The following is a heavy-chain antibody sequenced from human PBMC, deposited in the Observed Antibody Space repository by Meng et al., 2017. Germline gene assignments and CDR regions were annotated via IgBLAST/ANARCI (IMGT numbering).Heavy chain of an antibody. CDR2: LRSRANSYAT. CDR3: TRHDFLGRGGSYTHDAFDI. Sequence: GESLKIFCAASGFTFSCSDMHWARQASGKGLEWVGRLRSRANSYATASAASVKGRFTISRDDSKSTAYLQMNSLKTEDTAVYYCTRHDFLGRGGSYTHDAFDIWGQGTMVTVSS. J-gene: IGHJ3*02. CDR1: GFTFSCSD. V-gene: IGHV3-73*01. D-gene: IGHD1-26*01.